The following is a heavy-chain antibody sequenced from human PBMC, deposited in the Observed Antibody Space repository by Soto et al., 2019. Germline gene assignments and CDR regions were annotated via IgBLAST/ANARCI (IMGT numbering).Heavy chain of an antibody. J-gene: IGHJ6*01. V-gene: IGHV3-33*01. D-gene: IGHD6-19*01. CDR3: AGGACSDAFCFDHGMDV. CDR1: GFTFSSYG. Sequence: QVQLVESGGGVVQPGRSLRLSCAASGFTFSSYGMHWVRQAPGKGLEWVAVIWYDGSNKYYADSVKGRFTISRDNSKNALYLQTNSLRAENKAVYYCAGGACSDAFCFDHGMDVWGLGTTVTVSS. CDR2: IWYDGSNK.